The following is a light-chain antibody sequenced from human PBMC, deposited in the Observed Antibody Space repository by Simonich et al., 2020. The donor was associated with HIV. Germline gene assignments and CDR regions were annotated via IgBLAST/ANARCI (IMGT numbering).Light chain of an antibody. CDR3: QQRSNWPPLT. V-gene: IGKV3-11*01. CDR2: DAS. Sequence: TQSPSTLSASVGDRVTITCRASQSVSSYLAWYQQKPGQAPRLRIYDASNRATGIPARFSGSGSGTDFTLTISSLEPEDFAVYYCQQRSNWPPLTFGGGTKVEIK. CDR1: QSVSSY. J-gene: IGKJ4*01.